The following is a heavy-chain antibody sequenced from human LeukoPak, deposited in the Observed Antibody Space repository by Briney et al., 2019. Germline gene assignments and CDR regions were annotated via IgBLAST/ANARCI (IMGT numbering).Heavy chain of an antibody. Sequence: ASVKVSCKASGYTFTSYDINWVRQATGQGLEWMGWMNPNSGNTGYAQKFQGRVTMTRNTSINTAYMELSSLRSEDTAVYYCARVQSYYYDSSGYYYDYWGQGTLVTVSS. J-gene: IGHJ4*02. D-gene: IGHD3-22*01. CDR1: GYTFTSYD. CDR2: MNPNSGNT. V-gene: IGHV1-8*01. CDR3: ARVQSYYYDSSGYYYDY.